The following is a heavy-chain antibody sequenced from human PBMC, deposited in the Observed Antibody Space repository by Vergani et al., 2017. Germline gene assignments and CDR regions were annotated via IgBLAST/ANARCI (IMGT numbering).Heavy chain of an antibody. CDR3: ARDNXFPKTYYDFWSGYYTFDY. CDR2: ISSSSSYI. D-gene: IGHD3-3*01. J-gene: IGHJ4*02. Sequence: EVQLVESGGGLVKPGGSLRLSCAASGFTFSSYSLNWVRQAPGKGLAWVSSISSSSSYIYYADSVKGRFTISRDNAKNSLYLQMNSLRAEDTAVYYCARDNXFPKTYYDFWSGYYTFDYGGQGTLVTVSS. V-gene: IGHV3-21*01. CDR1: GFTFSSYS.